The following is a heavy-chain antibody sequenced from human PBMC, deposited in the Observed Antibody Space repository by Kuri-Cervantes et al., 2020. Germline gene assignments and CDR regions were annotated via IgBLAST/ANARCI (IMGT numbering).Heavy chain of an antibody. V-gene: IGHV4-59*01. CDR3: ARVDYYYMDV. CDR1: GGSFSGYY. Sequence: GSLRLSCAVYGGSFSGYYWSWIRQPPGKGLEWIGHIYYSGNTNYNPSLKSRVTISIDTSRNQFSLKVRSVTAADTAMYYCARVDYYYMDVWGKGTTVTDSS. CDR2: IYYSGNT. J-gene: IGHJ6*03.